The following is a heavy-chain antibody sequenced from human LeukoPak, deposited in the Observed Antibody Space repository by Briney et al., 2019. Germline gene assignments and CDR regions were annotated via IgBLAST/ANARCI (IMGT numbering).Heavy chain of an antibody. Sequence: ASVKVSCKASGYTFTGYYMHWVRQAPGQGLEWMGWINPNSGGTNYAQKFQGRVTMTRDTSISTAYMELSRLRSDDTAVYYCARAVGEVATTGVDWFDPWGQGTLVTVSS. J-gene: IGHJ5*02. CDR2: INPNSGGT. CDR1: GYTFTGYY. CDR3: ARAVGEVATTGVDWFDP. V-gene: IGHV1-2*02. D-gene: IGHD5-24*01.